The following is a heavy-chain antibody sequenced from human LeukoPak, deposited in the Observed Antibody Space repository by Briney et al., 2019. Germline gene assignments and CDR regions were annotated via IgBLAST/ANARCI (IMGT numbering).Heavy chain of an antibody. V-gene: IGHV3-23*01. CDR1: GFPFSSYS. J-gene: IGHJ4*02. CDR2: IVGTTGTT. Sequence: GGSLRLSCAASGFPFSSYSMSWVRQAPGQGLEWISGIVGTTGTTYYADSVQGRFTISRDNSKNTLYLEMNSLTAEDTAVYFCVKDLSSWLPGVFDYWGQGTLVTVSS. CDR3: VKDLSSWLPGVFDY. D-gene: IGHD6-13*01.